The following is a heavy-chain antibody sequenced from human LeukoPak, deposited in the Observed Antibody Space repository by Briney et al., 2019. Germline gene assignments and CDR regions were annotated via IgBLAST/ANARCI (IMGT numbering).Heavy chain of an antibody. D-gene: IGHD3-22*01. CDR1: GGAISSNY. J-gene: IGHJ4*02. V-gene: IGHV4-59*01. CDR2: IYYSGRT. Sequence: SEILSFTGTVPGGAISSNYWSWIRQSPGKGLDWSGYIYYSGRTHYNPSLKSRVTISAATSKTQFSLKRRSVTAAQTGECYCARDCTRGYNDYLGQGTLVT. CDR3: ARDCTRGYNDY.